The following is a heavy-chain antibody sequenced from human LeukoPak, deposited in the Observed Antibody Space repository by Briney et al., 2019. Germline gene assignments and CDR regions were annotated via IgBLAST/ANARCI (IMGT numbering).Heavy chain of an antibody. Sequence: GGSLRLSCAASGFTFSSYAMSWVRQAPGRGLEWVSSASGSGGSTYYADSVKGRFTISRDNSKNTLYLQMNSLRAEDTAVYYCAKDLGSVVTPPSLDYWGQGTLVTVSS. J-gene: IGHJ4*02. V-gene: IGHV3-23*01. CDR2: ASGSGGST. D-gene: IGHD4-23*01. CDR1: GFTFSSYA. CDR3: AKDLGSVVTPPSLDY.